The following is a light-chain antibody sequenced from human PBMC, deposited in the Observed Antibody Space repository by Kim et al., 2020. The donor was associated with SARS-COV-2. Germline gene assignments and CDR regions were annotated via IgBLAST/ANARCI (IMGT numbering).Light chain of an antibody. CDR3: QVWDINTDHPVI. CDR2: YDI. V-gene: IGLV3-21*04. J-gene: IGLJ2*01. Sequence: PGRQHTITGGGHNIEIKSVHWSQHKPGQAPLLVISYDINRPSGIPERFSGSNSGNTATLTITRVEAGDEADYYCQVWDINTDHPVIFGGGTQLPS. CDR1: NIEIKS.